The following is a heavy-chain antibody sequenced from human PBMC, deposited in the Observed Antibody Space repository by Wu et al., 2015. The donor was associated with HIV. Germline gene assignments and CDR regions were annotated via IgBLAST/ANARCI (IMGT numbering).Heavy chain of an antibody. CDR1: GYTFTSYD. V-gene: IGHV1-8*01. CDR2: MSPNSGNT. D-gene: IGHD2-2*02. Sequence: QVQLVQSGAEVKKPGASVKVSCKTSGYTFTSYDINWVRQAPGQGLEWMGWMSPNSGNTRYAQKFQGRVTIIRNTSISTAYMELSNLRSEDTALYYCARVQIGRYCSPTNCYNDYWGQGTLVTVSS. CDR3: ARVQIGRYCSPTNCYNDY. J-gene: IGHJ4*02.